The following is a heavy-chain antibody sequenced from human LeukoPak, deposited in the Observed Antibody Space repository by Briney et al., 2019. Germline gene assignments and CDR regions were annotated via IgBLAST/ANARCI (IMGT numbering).Heavy chain of an antibody. CDR3: AKYDCSSTSCHSTDY. Sequence: GGSLRLSCAVSGITLSNYGMSWVRQAPGKGLEWVSAISGSGGSTYYADSVKGRFTISRDNSKNTLYLQMNSLRAEDTAVYYCAKYDCSSTSCHSTDYWGQGTLVTVSS. CDR2: ISGSGGST. D-gene: IGHD2-2*01. J-gene: IGHJ4*02. CDR1: GITLSNYG. V-gene: IGHV3-23*01.